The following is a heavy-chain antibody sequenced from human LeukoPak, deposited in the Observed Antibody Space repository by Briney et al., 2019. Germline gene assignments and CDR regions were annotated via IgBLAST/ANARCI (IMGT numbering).Heavy chain of an antibody. Sequence: ASVKVSCKVSGYTLTELSMHWVRQAPGKGLEWMGGFDPEDGETIYAQKFQGRVTMTEDTSTDTAYMELSSLRSEDTAVYYCATVSIVGAKVGFDYWGQGTLVTVSS. J-gene: IGHJ4*02. CDR2: FDPEDGET. CDR3: ATVSIVGAKVGFDY. CDR1: GYTLTELS. V-gene: IGHV1-24*01. D-gene: IGHD1-26*01.